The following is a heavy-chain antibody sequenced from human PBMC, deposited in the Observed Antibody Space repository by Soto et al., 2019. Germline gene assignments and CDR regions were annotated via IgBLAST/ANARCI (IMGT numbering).Heavy chain of an antibody. Sequence: SDTLSLTCTVSGGSIRSSSYYWAWIRQPPGKGLEWIGSIYYSGSTYYNPSLKSRVTISVDTSKNQFSLKLSSVTAADTAVYYCADSYYDSSGYFSLSAFDIWGQGTMVS. CDR3: ADSYYDSSGYFSLSAFDI. D-gene: IGHD3-22*01. V-gene: IGHV4-39*01. J-gene: IGHJ3*02. CDR2: IYYSGST. CDR1: GGSIRSSSYY.